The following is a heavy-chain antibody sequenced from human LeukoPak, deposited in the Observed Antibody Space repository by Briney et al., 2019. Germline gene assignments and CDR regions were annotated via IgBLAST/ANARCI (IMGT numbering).Heavy chain of an antibody. J-gene: IGHJ3*02. CDR1: GGTFSSYA. Sequence: SVKVSCRASGGTFSSYAISWVRQAPGQGLEWMGGIIPIFGTANYAQKFQGRVTITADESTSTAYMELSSLRSEDTAVYYCARGRWEATNAFDIWGQGTMVTVSS. CDR2: IIPIFGTA. D-gene: IGHD1-26*01. CDR3: ARGRWEATNAFDI. V-gene: IGHV1-69*13.